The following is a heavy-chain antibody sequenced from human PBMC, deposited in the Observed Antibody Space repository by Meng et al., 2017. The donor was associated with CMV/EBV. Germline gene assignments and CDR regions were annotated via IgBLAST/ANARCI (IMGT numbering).Heavy chain of an antibody. CDR3: ERDAGRHMDV. V-gene: IGHV3-74*01. D-gene: IGHD3-10*01. J-gene: IGHJ6*02. CDR1: GFTFSTSW. Sequence: GESLKISCVASGFTFSTSWIHWVRQAPGKGPVWVSIINPDGRITRYVDSVKGRFTLTRDNAKNTLFLQQSRRRDDDTAVCNCERDAGRHMDVWGQGTTVTVSS. CDR2: INPDGRIT.